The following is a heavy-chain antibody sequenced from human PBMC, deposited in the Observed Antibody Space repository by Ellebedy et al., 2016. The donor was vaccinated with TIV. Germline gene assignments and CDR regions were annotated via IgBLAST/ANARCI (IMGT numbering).Heavy chain of an antibody. Sequence: ASVKVSCKASGYTFTSYTLHWVRQAPGQRLEWMGWMKSGNGNTKYSQKFQGRVTFTRDTSASTAYMELSSLTSEDTAVYYCARVVPTGNPRFDYWGQGTLVTVSS. V-gene: IGHV1-3*01. CDR3: ARVVPTGNPRFDY. CDR2: MKSGNGNT. CDR1: GYTFTSYT. D-gene: IGHD2-2*01. J-gene: IGHJ4*02.